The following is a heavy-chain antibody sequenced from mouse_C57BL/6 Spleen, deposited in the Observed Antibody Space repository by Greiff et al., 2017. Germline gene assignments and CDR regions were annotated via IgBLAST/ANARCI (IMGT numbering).Heavy chain of an antibody. D-gene: IGHD1-1*01. Sequence: EVQGVESGGGLVKPGGSLKLSCAASGFTFSSYAMSWVRQTPEKRLEWVATISDGGSYTYYPDNVKGRFTISRDNAKNNRYLQMSHLKSEDTAIYYCARGGDYGRRGYFDVWGTGTTVTVSS. CDR3: ARGGDYGRRGYFDV. CDR2: ISDGGSYT. V-gene: IGHV5-4*01. CDR1: GFTFSSYA. J-gene: IGHJ1*03.